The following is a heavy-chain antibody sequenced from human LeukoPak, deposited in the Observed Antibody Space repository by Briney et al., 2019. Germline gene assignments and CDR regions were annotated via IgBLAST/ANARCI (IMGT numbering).Heavy chain of an antibody. CDR1: SGSISSTNYY. D-gene: IGHD3-9*01. CDR2: IYFSGST. CDR3: AREIWRYFDWLLVYYMDV. J-gene: IGHJ6*03. V-gene: IGHV4-39*07. Sequence: PSETLSLTCTVPSGSISSTNYYWGWIRQPPGKGLEWIGNIYFSGSTYRNPSLKSRVTISVDTSRNQFSLKLSSVTAADTAVYYCAREIWRYFDWLLVYYMDVWGKGTTVTISS.